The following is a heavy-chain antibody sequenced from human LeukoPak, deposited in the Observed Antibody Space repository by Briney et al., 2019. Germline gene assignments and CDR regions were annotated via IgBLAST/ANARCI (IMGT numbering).Heavy chain of an antibody. CDR3: ARLDNDVVVPAAIRYYYYGMDV. V-gene: IGHV3-21*01. D-gene: IGHD2-2*01. CDR2: ISSSSSYI. Sequence: GGSLRLSCAASGFTFSSYSVNWVRQAPGKGLEWVSSISSSSSYIYYADSVKGRFTISRDNAKNSLYLQMNSLRAEDTAVYYCARLDNDVVVPAAIRYYYYGMDVWGQGTTVTVSS. CDR1: GFTFSSYS. J-gene: IGHJ6*02.